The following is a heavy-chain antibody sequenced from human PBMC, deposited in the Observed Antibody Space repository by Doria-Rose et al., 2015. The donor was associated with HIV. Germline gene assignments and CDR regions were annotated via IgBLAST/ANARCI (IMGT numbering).Heavy chain of an antibody. CDR2: SFSDDER. CDR1: GVSLSSPGMG. D-gene: IGHD6-13*01. V-gene: IGHV2-26*01. CDR3: ARIKSSRWYHKYYFDF. J-gene: IGHJ4*02. Sequence: QITLKESGPVLVKPTETLTLTCTVSGVSLSSPGMGVSWIRQPPGKALEWLANSFSDDERSDKTSLKSRLTISSGTSKSQVVLTMTDMDPVDTATYYCARIKSSRWYHKYYFDFWGQGTLVIVSA.